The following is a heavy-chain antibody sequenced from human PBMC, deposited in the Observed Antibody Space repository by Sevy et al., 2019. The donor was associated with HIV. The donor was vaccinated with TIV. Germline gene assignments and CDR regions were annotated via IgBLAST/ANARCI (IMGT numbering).Heavy chain of an antibody. D-gene: IGHD5-12*01. CDR2: ISVSGGST. J-gene: IGHJ4*02. CDR1: GFTFISYP. CDR3: AKEDYSGYDFDY. Sequence: GGSLRLSCVASGFTFISYPMAWVRQAPGKGLEWVSTISVSGGSTYYADSVKGRFTISRDNSKNMVNLEMNILRADDTALYYCAKEDYSGYDFDYWGQGTVVTVSS. V-gene: IGHV3-23*01.